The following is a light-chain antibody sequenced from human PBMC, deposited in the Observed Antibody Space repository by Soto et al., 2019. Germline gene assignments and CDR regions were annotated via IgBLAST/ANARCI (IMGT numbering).Light chain of an antibody. J-gene: IGKJ5*01. CDR1: QGISNY. CDR2: AAS. Sequence: DIQLTQSPSFLSTSVGDRVTITCRASQGISNYLAWYQQKPGKAPNLLINAASTLPSGVPTRFSGSGSGTEFTLTISSLQPEDFAIYYCQQCSIYLLTFGQGTRLDIK. V-gene: IGKV1-9*01. CDR3: QQCSIYLLT.